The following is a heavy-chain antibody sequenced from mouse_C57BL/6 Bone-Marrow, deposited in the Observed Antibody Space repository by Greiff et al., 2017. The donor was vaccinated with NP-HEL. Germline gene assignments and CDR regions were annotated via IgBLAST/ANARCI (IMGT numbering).Heavy chain of an antibody. CDR2: IRNKANGYTT. V-gene: IGHV7-3*01. Sequence: EVNLVESGGGLVQPGGSLSLSCAASGFTFTDYYMSWVRQPPGKALEWLGFIRNKANGYTTEYSASVKGRFTISRDNSQSILYLQMNALRAEDSATYYCARSPFYDYPYYFDYWGQGTTLTVSS. J-gene: IGHJ2*01. CDR3: ARSPFYDYPYYFDY. CDR1: GFTFTDYY. D-gene: IGHD2-4*01.